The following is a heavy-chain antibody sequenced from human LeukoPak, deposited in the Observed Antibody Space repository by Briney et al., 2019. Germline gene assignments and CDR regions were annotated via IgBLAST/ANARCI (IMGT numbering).Heavy chain of an antibody. CDR2: ISTTSSTI. J-gene: IGHJ4*02. D-gene: IGHD3-16*02. V-gene: IGHV3-48*01. CDR1: GFSLSSYS. CDR3: ARGGPKNLRGSYRANDFDH. Sequence: PGGSLRLSCAASGFSLSSYSMNWVRQAPGKGLEWISFISTTSSTIYCADPVKGRFTISRDNAENSLYLQMNSLRAEDTAVYYCARGGPKNLRGSYRANDFDHWGQGTLVTISS.